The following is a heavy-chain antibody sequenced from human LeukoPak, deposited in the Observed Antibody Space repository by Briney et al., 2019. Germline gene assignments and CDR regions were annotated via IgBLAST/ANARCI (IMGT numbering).Heavy chain of an antibody. Sequence: PSETLSLTCAVYGGSFSGYYWSWLRQPPGKGLEWIGEINHSGSTNYSPSLKGRVTISLDTSKNQFSLKLSSVTAADTAVYYCARAPGRPAAVFDYWGQGTLVTVSS. CDR3: ARAPGRPAAVFDY. CDR1: GGSFSGYY. CDR2: INHSGST. J-gene: IGHJ4*02. V-gene: IGHV4-34*01. D-gene: IGHD2-2*01.